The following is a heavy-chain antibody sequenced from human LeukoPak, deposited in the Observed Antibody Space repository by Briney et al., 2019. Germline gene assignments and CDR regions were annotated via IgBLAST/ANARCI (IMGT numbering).Heavy chain of an antibody. CDR1: GYTFTSYG. D-gene: IGHD4-11*01. CDR3: ARDSNTETYYYYYYYMNV. J-gene: IGHJ6*03. CDR2: ISAYNGNT. Sequence: GASVKVSCKASGYTFTSYGISWVRQAPGQGLEWMGWISAYNGNTNYAQKLQGRVTMTTDTSTSTAYMELRSLRSDDTAVYYCARDSNTETYYYYYYYMNVWGKGTTVTVSS. V-gene: IGHV1-18*01.